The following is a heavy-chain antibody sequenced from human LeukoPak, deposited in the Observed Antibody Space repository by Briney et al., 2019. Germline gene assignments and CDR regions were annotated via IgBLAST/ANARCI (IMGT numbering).Heavy chain of an antibody. CDR1: GYTFTIYG. J-gene: IGHJ4*02. CDR2: ISAYNGNT. D-gene: IGHD3-10*01. Sequence: VASVKVSCKASGYTFTIYGISWVRQAPGQGLEWMGWISAYNGNTNYAQKLQGRVTMTTDTSTSTAYMELRSLRSDDTAVYYCARGLLWFGELPFDYWGQGTLVTVSS. CDR3: ARGLLWFGELPFDY. V-gene: IGHV1-18*01.